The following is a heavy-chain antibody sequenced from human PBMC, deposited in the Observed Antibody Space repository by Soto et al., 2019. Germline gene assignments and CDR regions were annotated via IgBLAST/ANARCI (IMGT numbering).Heavy chain of an antibody. CDR1: GFTFSNAW. V-gene: IGHV3-15*07. Sequence: KPGGSLRLSCAASGFTFSNAWMNWVRQAPGKGLEWVGRIKSKTDGGTTDYAAPVKGRFTISRDDSKNTLYLQMNSLKTEDTAVYYCTTEPRIVVVPAAMRFGAFDIWGQGTMVTVSS. CDR3: TTEPRIVVVPAAMRFGAFDI. J-gene: IGHJ3*02. CDR2: IKSKTDGGTT. D-gene: IGHD2-2*01.